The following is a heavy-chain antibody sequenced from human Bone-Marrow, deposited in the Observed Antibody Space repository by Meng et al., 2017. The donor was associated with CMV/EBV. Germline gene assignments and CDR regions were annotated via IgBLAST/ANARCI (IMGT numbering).Heavy chain of an antibody. V-gene: IGHV1-8*01. D-gene: IGHD3-3*01. Sequence: SGYSFTMYDINWVRQATGQGLEWMGWMNPNSCNTGYAQEFQGRLNMNRNTSISTAYMERSSLRSEDTAVYYCARGGGTVRFLEWLNYWGQGTLVTVSS. CDR2: MNPNSCNT. CDR3: ARGGGTVRFLEWLNY. J-gene: IGHJ4*02. CDR1: GYSFTMYD.